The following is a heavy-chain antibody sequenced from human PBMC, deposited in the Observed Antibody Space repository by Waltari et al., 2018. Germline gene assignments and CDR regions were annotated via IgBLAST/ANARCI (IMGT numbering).Heavy chain of an antibody. CDR2: ISYDGSNK. J-gene: IGHJ6*02. Sequence: QVQLVESGGGVVQPGRSLRLSCAASGFTFRSYAMHWVRQAPGKGLEWVAVISYDGSNKYYADSVKGRFTISRDNSKNTLYLQMNSLRAEDTAVYYCARHGDWDGMDVWGQGTTVTVSS. CDR1: GFTFRSYA. D-gene: IGHD4-17*01. V-gene: IGHV3-30-3*01. CDR3: ARHGDWDGMDV.